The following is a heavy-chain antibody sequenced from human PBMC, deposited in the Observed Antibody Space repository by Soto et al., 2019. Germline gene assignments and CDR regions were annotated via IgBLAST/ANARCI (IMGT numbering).Heavy chain of an antibody. CDR1: GGSIYRSGYY. J-gene: IGHJ4*02. D-gene: IGHD2-15*01. CDR3: GKVLVGATGHADSDS. Sequence: LSLTCTVSGGSIYRSGYYWGWIRQPPGRGLEWIGNIDYNGVTYSNPSLKSRVTISRDTSKNQFSLKLTSVTAADTALYYCGKVLVGATGHADSDSWGPGTLVTVSS. CDR2: IDYNGVT. V-gene: IGHV4-39*01.